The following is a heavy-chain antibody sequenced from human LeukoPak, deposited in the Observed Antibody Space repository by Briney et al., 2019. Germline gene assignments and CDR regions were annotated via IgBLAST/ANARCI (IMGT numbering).Heavy chain of an antibody. J-gene: IGHJ3*02. Sequence: PGGSLRLSCAASGFTFSSYSMNWVRQAPGKGLEWVSSISSSSSYIYYADSVKGRFTISRDNAKNSLYLQVNSLRAEDTAVYYCARDPENTYYYDSSGYGAFDIWSQGTMVTVSS. D-gene: IGHD3-22*01. CDR2: ISSSSSYI. CDR3: ARDPENTYYYDSSGYGAFDI. V-gene: IGHV3-21*01. CDR1: GFTFSSYS.